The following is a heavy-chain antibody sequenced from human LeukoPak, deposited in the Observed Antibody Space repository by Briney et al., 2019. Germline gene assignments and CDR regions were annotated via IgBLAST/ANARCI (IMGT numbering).Heavy chain of an antibody. CDR1: GGSISSYY. V-gene: IGHV4-30-4*01. J-gene: IGHJ5*02. CDR2: IYYSGST. Sequence: SETLSLTCTVSGGSISSYYWSWIRQPPGKGLEWIGYIYYSGSTYYNPSLKSRVTISVDTPKNQFSLKLSSVTAADTAVYYCAREAPFYDFWSGYYESWFDPWGQGTLVTVSS. CDR3: AREAPFYDFWSGYYESWFDP. D-gene: IGHD3-3*01.